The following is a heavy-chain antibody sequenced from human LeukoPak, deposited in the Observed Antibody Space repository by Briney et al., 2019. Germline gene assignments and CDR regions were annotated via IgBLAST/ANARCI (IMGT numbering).Heavy chain of an antibody. CDR3: ARAGGYYDGSGLLDFDY. J-gene: IGHJ4*02. CDR2: ISWNSGRI. V-gene: IGHV3-9*01. CDR1: GFTFDDYA. Sequence: GGSLRLSCAASGFTFDDYAMHWVRQAPGKGLEWVSGISWNSGRIGYADSVKGRFTISRDNAKNSLYLQMNSLRAEDTAVYYCARAGGYYDGSGLLDFDYWGQGTLVTVSS. D-gene: IGHD3-22*01.